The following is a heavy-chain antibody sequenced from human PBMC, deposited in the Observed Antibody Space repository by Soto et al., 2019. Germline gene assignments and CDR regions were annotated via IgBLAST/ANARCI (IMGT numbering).Heavy chain of an antibody. V-gene: IGHV1-69*14. Sequence: QVQLVQSGAEVKKPGSSVKVSGKASGGTFSSYAISWVRQAPGQGLEWMGGIIPIFGTANYAQKFQGRVTMTEDTSTDTAYMELSSLRSEDTAVYYCATASRFLEWPPRRGADYWGQGTLVTVSS. CDR2: IIPIFGTA. J-gene: IGHJ4*02. D-gene: IGHD3-3*01. CDR3: ATASRFLEWPPRRGADY. CDR1: GGTFSSYA.